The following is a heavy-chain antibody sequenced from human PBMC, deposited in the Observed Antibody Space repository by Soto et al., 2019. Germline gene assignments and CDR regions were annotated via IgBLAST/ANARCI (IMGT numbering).Heavy chain of an antibody. CDR3: AVPLHLEAFKR. V-gene: IGHV1-24*01. J-gene: IGHJ3*01. Sequence: ASVKVSCKVSGSPLTELPMHWVRQAPGKGLAWMGAFDPAVGEAVYAQIFQGRFILTEDTNINTAYMQLTSLESEDTAVYCCAVPLHLEAFKRWGQDAMVAVSS. CDR1: GSPLTELP. CDR2: FDPAVGEA. D-gene: IGHD4-4*01.